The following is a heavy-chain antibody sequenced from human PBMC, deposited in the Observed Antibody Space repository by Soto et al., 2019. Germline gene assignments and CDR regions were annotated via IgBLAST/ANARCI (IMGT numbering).Heavy chain of an antibody. D-gene: IGHD4-17*01. J-gene: IGHJ4*02. CDR2: INWNGGST. CDR1: GFTFDDYG. Sequence: GGSLRLSCAASGFTFDDYGMSWVRQAPGKGLEWVSGINWNGGSTGYADSVKGRFTISRDNAKNSLYLQMNSLRAEDTALYHCARRSFGDYGGEYYFDYWGQGTLVTVSS. V-gene: IGHV3-20*01. CDR3: ARRSFGDYGGEYYFDY.